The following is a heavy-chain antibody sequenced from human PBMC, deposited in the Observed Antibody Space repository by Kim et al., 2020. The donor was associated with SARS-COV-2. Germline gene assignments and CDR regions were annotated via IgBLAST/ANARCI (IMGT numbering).Heavy chain of an antibody. CDR2: IYYSGST. Sequence: SETLSLTCTVSGGSISSYYWSWIRQPPGKGLEWIGYIYYSGSTKYNPSLKSRVTISVDTTKNQFSLKLSSVTAADTAVYYCARNPGSSYSSGWFYYYYYMDVWGKGTTVTVSS. CDR1: GGSISSYY. V-gene: IGHV4-59*08. D-gene: IGHD6-19*01. J-gene: IGHJ6*03. CDR3: ARNPGSSYSSGWFYYYYYMDV.